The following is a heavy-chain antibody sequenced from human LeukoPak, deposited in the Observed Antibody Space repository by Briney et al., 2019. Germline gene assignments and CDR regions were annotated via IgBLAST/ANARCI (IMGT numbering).Heavy chain of an antibody. D-gene: IGHD1-26*01. CDR2: IYRSGST. V-gene: IGHV4-4*02. CDR3: AREFRKGWDWFDP. CDR1: GVSISSSNW. J-gene: IGHJ5*02. Sequence: SETLSLTCAVSGVSISSSNWWSWVRQPPGKGLEWIGEIYRSGSTNYNPSLKSRVTISADTSKNQFSLKLSSVTAADTAVYYCAREFRKGWDWFDPWGQGTLVTVSS.